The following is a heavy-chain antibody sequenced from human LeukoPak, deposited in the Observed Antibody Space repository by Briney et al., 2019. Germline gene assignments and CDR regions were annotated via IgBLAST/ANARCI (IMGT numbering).Heavy chain of an antibody. D-gene: IGHD6-19*01. V-gene: IGHV4-59*01. CDR2: IYYSGST. CDR1: GGSISSYY. CDR3: AAGAVAGTDY. Sequence: SETLSLTCTVSGGSISSYYWSWIRQPPGKGLEWIGYIYYSGSTNYIPSLKSRVTISVDTSKNQFSLKLSSVTAADTAVYYCAAGAVAGTDYWGQGTLVTVSS. J-gene: IGHJ4*02.